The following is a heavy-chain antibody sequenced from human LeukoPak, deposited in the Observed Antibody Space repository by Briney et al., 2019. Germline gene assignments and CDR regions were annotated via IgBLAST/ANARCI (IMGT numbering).Heavy chain of an antibody. Sequence: GGSLRLSCAASGFTFSSYGMHWVRQAPGKGLEWVSGISASGGDTWYPDSVKGRFTISRDNSKNTLFLQMNSLRVEDTAIYYCAKDAAGPEYWGQGTRVTVSS. V-gene: IGHV3-23*01. CDR3: AKDAAGPEY. CDR2: ISASGGDT. D-gene: IGHD6-13*01. CDR1: GFTFSSYG. J-gene: IGHJ4*02.